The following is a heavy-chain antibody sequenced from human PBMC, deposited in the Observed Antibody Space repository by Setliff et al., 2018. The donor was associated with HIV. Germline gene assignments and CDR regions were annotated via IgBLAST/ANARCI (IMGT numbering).Heavy chain of an antibody. J-gene: IGHJ4*02. CDR1: GFTFSSYE. V-gene: IGHV3-48*03. CDR3: ARAWFGAPVDY. CDR2: ISSSGSTI. Sequence: GGSLRLSCAASGFTFSSYEMNWVRQAPGKGLEWVSYISSSGSTIYYADSVKGRFTISRDNAKNSLYLQMNSLRAEDTAVYYCARAWFGAPVDYWGQGTLVTV. D-gene: IGHD3-10*01.